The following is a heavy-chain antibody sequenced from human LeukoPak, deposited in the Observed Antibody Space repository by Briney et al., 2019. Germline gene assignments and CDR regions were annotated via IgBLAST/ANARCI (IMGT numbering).Heavy chain of an antibody. Sequence: PGGSLRLSCAASGFTFSSYSMNWVRQAPGKGLEWVSFIGGSGTYMYYADSVKGRFTISRDNAKNSLSLQMNSLRAEDTAVYYCAKKDYWGQGTLVTVSS. J-gene: IGHJ4*02. CDR2: IGGSGTYM. CDR1: GFTFSSYS. V-gene: IGHV3-21*01. CDR3: AKKDY.